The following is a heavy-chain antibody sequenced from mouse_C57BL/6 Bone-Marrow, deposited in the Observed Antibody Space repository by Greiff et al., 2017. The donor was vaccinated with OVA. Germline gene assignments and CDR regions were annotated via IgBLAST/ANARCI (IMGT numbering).Heavy chain of an antibody. Sequence: EVKLVESGAELVRPGASVKLSCTVSGFNIKDDYIHWVKQRPEQGLEWSGWIDPESYDTEYASMFQGKATLTADTSSNTDYLQLSSLTSEDTAVYYCTKIAYWGQGTLVTVSA. V-gene: IGHV14-4*01. CDR2: IDPESYDT. CDR1: GFNIKDDY. J-gene: IGHJ3*01. CDR3: TKIAY.